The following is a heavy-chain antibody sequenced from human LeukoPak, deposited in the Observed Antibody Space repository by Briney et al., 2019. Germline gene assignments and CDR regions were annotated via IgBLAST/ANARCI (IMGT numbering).Heavy chain of an antibody. CDR1: GFTFSSYW. Sequence: PGGSLRLSCAASGFTFSSYWMSWVRQAPGKGLEWVANIKQDGSEKYYVDSVKGRFTISRDNAKNSLYLQMNSLRAEDTAVYYCAPKYYYDSSGYYDWGQGTLVTVSS. CDR2: IKQDGSEK. D-gene: IGHD3-22*01. J-gene: IGHJ4*02. V-gene: IGHV3-7*01. CDR3: APKYYYDSSGYYD.